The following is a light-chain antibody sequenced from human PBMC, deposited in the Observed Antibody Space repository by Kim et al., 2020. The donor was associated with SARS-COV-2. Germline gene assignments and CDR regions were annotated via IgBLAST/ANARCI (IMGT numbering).Light chain of an antibody. CDR2: DVS. J-gene: IGLJ2*01. CDR3: SSYTSSSTLV. CDR1: SSDVGGYNY. Sequence: GRTITVACTGNSSDVGGYNYVSWYQHHPGKAPKLMIYDVSNRPSVVSNRFSGSKSGNTASLTISGLQAEDEADYYCSSYTSSSTLVFGGGTQLTVL. V-gene: IGLV2-14*03.